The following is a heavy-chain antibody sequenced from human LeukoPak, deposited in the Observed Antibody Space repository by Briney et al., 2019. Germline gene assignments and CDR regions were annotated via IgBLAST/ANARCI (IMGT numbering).Heavy chain of an antibody. D-gene: IGHD2-21*02. CDR1: GGSISSSNW. V-gene: IGHV4-4*02. CDR2: TYHSGST. CDR3: AKQEAVTATYFYGMDV. J-gene: IGHJ6*02. Sequence: PSETLSLTCAVSGGSISSSNWWSWVRQPPGKGLEWIGETYHSGSTNYNPSLKSRVTISVDTSKNHFSLELSSMTAADTAVYYCAKQEAVTATYFYGMDVWGQGTTVTVSS.